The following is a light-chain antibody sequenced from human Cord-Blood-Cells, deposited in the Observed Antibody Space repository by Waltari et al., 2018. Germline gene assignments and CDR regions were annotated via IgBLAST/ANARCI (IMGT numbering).Light chain of an antibody. V-gene: IGLV2-8*01. CDR1: SSDVGCYHY. Sequence: QSALTQPPSASGSPGQSATISCTAPSSDVGCYHYVSWYQQHPDKAPTLMIYEVSRRPSGGPDRCSGSKSGNTASLTVTGLQAEDEADYYYSSYAGSNNLGVFGGGTKLTVL. J-gene: IGLJ2*01. CDR2: EVS. CDR3: SSYAGSNNLGV.